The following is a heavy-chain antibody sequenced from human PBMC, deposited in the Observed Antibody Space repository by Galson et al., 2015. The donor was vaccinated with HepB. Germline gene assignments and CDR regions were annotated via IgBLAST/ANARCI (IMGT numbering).Heavy chain of an antibody. CDR3: ARGRRAYTGLLHF. V-gene: IGHV1-69*13. J-gene: IGHJ4*02. Sequence: SVKVSCKASGGNFTSHPFSWVRQAPGQGLEWMGAIIPLFGTANYAQMFQGRVTITADESTDTAYMELSSLRSDDTAVYYCARGRRAYTGLLHFWGQGPLVAISS. CDR1: GGNFTSHP. D-gene: IGHD1-14*01. CDR2: IIPLFGTA.